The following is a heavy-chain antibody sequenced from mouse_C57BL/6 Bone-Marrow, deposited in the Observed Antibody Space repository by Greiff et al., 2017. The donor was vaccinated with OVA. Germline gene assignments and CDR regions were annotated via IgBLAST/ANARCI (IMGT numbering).Heavy chain of an antibody. CDR3: ARPHGNGGAWFAY. Sequence: VQRVESGPGLVQPSQSLSITCTVSGFSLTSYGVHWVRQSPGKGLEWLGVIWSGGSTDYNAAFISRLSISKDNSKSQVFFKMNSLQADDTAIYYCARPHGNGGAWFAYWGQGTLVTVSA. CDR2: IWSGGST. D-gene: IGHD2-1*01. CDR1: GFSLTSYG. J-gene: IGHJ3*01. V-gene: IGHV2-2*01.